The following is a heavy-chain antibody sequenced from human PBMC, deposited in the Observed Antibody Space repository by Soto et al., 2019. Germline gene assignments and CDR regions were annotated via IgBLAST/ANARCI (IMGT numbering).Heavy chain of an antibody. CDR2: IYYSGSP. CDR1: GGSISGYS. CDR3: ARHGGGWLLDY. Sequence: QVQLQESGPGLVKPSETLSLTCTVSGGSISGYSWSWIRQPPGKGLEWLGCIYYSGSPNYNPSLMSRATMSLDTSKNQFSLRLSSVTAADTAVYFCARHGGGWLLDYWGQGTLVTVSS. D-gene: IGHD6-19*01. J-gene: IGHJ4*02. V-gene: IGHV4-59*08.